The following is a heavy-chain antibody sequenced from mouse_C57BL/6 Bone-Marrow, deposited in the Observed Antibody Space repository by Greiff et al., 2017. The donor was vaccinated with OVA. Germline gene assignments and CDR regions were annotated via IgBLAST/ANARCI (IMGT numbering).Heavy chain of an antibody. CDR1: GYTFTSYW. CDR2: IYPGSGST. D-gene: IGHD2-4*01. Sequence: QVQLQQPGAELVKPGASVKMSCKASGYTFTSYWITWVKQRPGQGLEWIGDIYPGSGSTNYNEKFKSKATLTVDTSSSTAYMQLSSLTSEDSAVYYCAKGPLYYDYAWFAYWGQGTLVTVSA. V-gene: IGHV1-55*01. J-gene: IGHJ3*01. CDR3: AKGPLYYDYAWFAY.